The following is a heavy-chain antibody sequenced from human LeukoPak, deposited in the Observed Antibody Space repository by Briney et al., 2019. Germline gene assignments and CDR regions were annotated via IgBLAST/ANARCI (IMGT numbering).Heavy chain of an antibody. D-gene: IGHD4/OR15-4a*01. Sequence: ASVKVSCKASGYTFTNYYMHWVRQAPGQGLEWMGIINPSGGSTSYAQKFQGRLIMTRDTSTSTVYMELSSLRPEDTAVYYCARATWYGGNPSGAFDIWGQGTMVTVSS. V-gene: IGHV1-46*01. J-gene: IGHJ3*02. CDR1: GYTFTNYY. CDR2: INPSGGST. CDR3: ARATWYGGNPSGAFDI.